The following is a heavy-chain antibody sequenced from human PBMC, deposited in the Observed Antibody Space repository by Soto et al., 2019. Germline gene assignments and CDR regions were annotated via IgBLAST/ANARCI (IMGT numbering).Heavy chain of an antibody. CDR2: INHSGST. D-gene: IGHD1-1*01. V-gene: IGHV4-34*01. J-gene: IGHJ4*02. CDR1: GGSFSGYY. Sequence: PSETLSLTCAVYGGSFSGYYWSWIRQPPGKGLEWIGEINHSGSTNYNPSLKSRVTISVDTSKNQFSLKLSSVTAADTAVYYCARTTPLFDYWGQGTLVTVSS. CDR3: ARTTPLFDY.